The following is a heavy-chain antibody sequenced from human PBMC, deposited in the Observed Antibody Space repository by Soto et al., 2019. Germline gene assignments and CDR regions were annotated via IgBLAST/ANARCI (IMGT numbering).Heavy chain of an antibody. D-gene: IGHD6-13*01. V-gene: IGHV4-38-2*01. J-gene: IGHJ6*02. Sequence: SETLSLTCAVSGYSISSGYYWGWIRQSPGKGLEWIGSIYHSGSTYYNPSLKSRVIISVDTSKNQFSLKLSSVTAADTAVYYCARLAPIAEADGMDVRGQGTTVTLSS. CDR1: GYSISSGYY. CDR3: ARLAPIAEADGMDV. CDR2: IYHSGST.